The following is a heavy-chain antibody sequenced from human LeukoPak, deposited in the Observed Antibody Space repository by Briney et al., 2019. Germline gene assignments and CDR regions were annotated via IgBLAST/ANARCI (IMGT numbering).Heavy chain of an antibody. D-gene: IGHD3-22*01. V-gene: IGHV3-15*01. Sequence: GGSLRLSCAASGFTLSNAWMSGVGQAPGKGLEWVGRIKIKTDGGTTDYAAPVKGRFTISSDDSNNTLYLQMNSQKTEDPAVYYCTTERPYYYDSSGLQDAFDIWGQGTMVTVSS. J-gene: IGHJ3*02. CDR1: GFTLSNAW. CDR2: IKIKTDGGTT. CDR3: TTERPYYYDSSGLQDAFDI.